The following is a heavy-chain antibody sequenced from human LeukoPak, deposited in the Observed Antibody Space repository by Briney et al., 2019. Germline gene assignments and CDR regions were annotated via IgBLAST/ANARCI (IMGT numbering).Heavy chain of an antibody. V-gene: IGHV4-34*01. J-gene: IGHJ3*02. CDR3: ATLTGGDDAFDI. Sequence: PSETLSLTCATYSESFSGYCWSWIRQPPGKGLEWIGEINYSGSTNYNPALKSRVTISVDTSKNKVSLKLSSVTAADTAVYYCATLTGGDDAFDIWGQGTMVTVSS. CDR2: INYSGST. CDR1: SESFSGYC. D-gene: IGHD4-23*01.